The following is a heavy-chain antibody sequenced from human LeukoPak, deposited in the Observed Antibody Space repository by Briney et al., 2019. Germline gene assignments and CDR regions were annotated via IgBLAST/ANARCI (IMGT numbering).Heavy chain of an antibody. D-gene: IGHD2-15*01. Sequence: GGSLRLSCTASGFTFGDYAMSWFRQAPGKGLEWVGFIRSEAYGGTTEYAASVKGRFTISRDDSKSIAYLQMNSPKTEGTAVYYCTRGVVVVAATNWFDPWGQGTLVTVSS. V-gene: IGHV3-49*03. CDR3: TRGVVVVAATNWFDP. J-gene: IGHJ5*02. CDR1: GFTFGDYA. CDR2: IRSEAYGGTT.